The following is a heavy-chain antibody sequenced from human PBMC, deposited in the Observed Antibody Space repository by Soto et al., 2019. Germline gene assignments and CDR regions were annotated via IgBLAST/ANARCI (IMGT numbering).Heavy chain of an antibody. V-gene: IGHV4-39*02. CDR1: GGSISSRPYY. CDR2: IYYSGTT. Sequence: SETLSLTCTVSGGSISSRPYYWGWIRQPPGRGLEWIGSIYYSGTTYYNPSLKSRVTISADTPKNHFSLTLTSVTAADTAVYFCARSYDSSGMPWHWGQGTLVTVSS. CDR3: ARSYDSSGMPWH. D-gene: IGHD3-22*01. J-gene: IGHJ1*01.